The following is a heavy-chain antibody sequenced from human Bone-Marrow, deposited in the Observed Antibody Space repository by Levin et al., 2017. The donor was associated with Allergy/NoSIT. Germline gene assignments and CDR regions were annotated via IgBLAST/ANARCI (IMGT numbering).Heavy chain of an antibody. Sequence: SETLSLTCTVSGGSIRTSRYFWGWIRQPPGKGLEWIGSIFYSGSTYYRPSLQSRVSLSVDTSKNQFSLNLNSVTAADTAIYYCARVAFSTTGYFDSWGRGTLLTVSS. J-gene: IGHJ4*02. CDR3: ARVAFSTTGYFDS. D-gene: IGHD5/OR15-5a*01. V-gene: IGHV4-39*07. CDR2: IFYSGST. CDR1: GGSIRTSRYF.